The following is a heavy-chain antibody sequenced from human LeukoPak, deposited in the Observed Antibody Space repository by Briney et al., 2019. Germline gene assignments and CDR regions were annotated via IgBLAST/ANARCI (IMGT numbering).Heavy chain of an antibody. Sequence: QPGGSLRLSCAASGFTFSSYWMHWVRQAPGKGLVWVSRINRDGSSTSYADSVKGRFTISRDNAKNTLYLQMNSLRAEDTAVYYCARVEAAAIDYWGQGTLVTVSS. V-gene: IGHV3-74*01. CDR1: GFTFSSYW. CDR2: INRDGSST. CDR3: ARVEAAAIDY. J-gene: IGHJ4*02. D-gene: IGHD6-13*01.